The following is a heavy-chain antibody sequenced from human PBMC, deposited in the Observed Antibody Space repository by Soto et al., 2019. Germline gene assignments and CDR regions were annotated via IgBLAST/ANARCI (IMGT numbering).Heavy chain of an antibody. CDR3: ARALWEVGGAFDI. Sequence: QLQLQESGSGLVKPSQTLSLTCAVSGGSISSGGYSWSWIRQPPGKGLEWIGYIYHSGSTYYNPSPRSRVTISVDRSKDQFSLNLSSVTAADTAGYYCARALWEVGGAFDIWGQGTMVTVSS. V-gene: IGHV4-30-2*01. J-gene: IGHJ3*02. D-gene: IGHD1-26*01. CDR2: IYHSGST. CDR1: GGSISSGGYS.